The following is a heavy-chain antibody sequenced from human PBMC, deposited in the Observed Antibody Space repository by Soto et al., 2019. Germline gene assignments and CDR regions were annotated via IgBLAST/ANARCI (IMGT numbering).Heavy chain of an antibody. CDR2: INHSGST. Sequence: QVQLQQWGAGLLKPSETLSLTCAVYGGSFSGYYWSWIRQPPGKGLEWIGEINHSGSTNYNPSLKIRVTVAVDTSKHQFSLKLSSVTAADTAVYYCARAGPLNCSSWVRLTRWGQGTLVTVSS. J-gene: IGHJ4*02. D-gene: IGHD6-13*01. CDR3: ARAGPLNCSSWVRLTR. V-gene: IGHV4-34*01. CDR1: GGSFSGYY.